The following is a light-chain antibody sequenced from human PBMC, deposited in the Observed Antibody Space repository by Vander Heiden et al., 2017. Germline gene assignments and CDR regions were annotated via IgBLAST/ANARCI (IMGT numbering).Light chain of an antibody. Sequence: QSALTQPPSASGSPGQSVTISCTGTSSDVGKYNYVSWYQQHPGKAPKLLIYEVSKRPSGVPDRFSGSKSGNTASLTVSGLQPEDEADYYCMSYAGSNTLVFGGGTKLTVL. V-gene: IGLV2-8*01. CDR1: SSDVGKYNY. CDR2: EVS. J-gene: IGLJ2*01. CDR3: MSYAGSNTLV.